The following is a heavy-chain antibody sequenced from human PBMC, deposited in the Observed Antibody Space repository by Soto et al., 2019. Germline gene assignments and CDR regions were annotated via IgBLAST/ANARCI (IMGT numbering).Heavy chain of an antibody. J-gene: IGHJ5*02. Sequence: QVQLQESGPGLLKPSETLSLTCTVSGGSISSSYWSWIRQPPGKGPEWIAFISDSGSTDYNPSLQSRGTISLDTSKNQYSLNLTQVTAADTAVYYCARGGCSSCRFDPWGQGILVTVSS. CDR3: ARGGCSSCRFDP. V-gene: IGHV4-59*01. D-gene: IGHD6-6*01. CDR2: ISDSGST. CDR1: GGSISSSY.